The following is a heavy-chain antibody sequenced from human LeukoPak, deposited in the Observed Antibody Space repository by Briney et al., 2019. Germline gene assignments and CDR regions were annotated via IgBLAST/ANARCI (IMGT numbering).Heavy chain of an antibody. CDR3: ARGLVGDCSSTSCLYYHYYYMDV. D-gene: IGHD2-2*01. Sequence: ASVKVSCKASGYTFTSYGISWVRQAPGQGLEWMGWISAYNGNTNYAQKLQGRVTMTTDTSTSTAYMELRSLRSDDTAVYYCARGLVGDCSSTSCLYYHYYYMDVWGKGTTVTISS. CDR2: ISAYNGNT. CDR1: GYTFTSYG. V-gene: IGHV1-18*01. J-gene: IGHJ6*03.